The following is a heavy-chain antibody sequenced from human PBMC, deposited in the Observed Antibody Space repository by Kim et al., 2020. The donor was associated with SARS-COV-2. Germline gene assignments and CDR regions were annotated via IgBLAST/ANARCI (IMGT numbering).Heavy chain of an antibody. D-gene: IGHD2-21*02. J-gene: IGHJ4*02. CDR1: GYTFTSYA. CDR3: ARGEGYCGGDCYPLGPIDY. Sequence: ASVKVSCKAYGYTFTSYAMHWVRQAPGQRLEWMGWINAGNGNTKYSQKFQGRVTITRDTSASTAYMELSSLRSEDTAVYYCARGEGYCGGDCYPLGPIDYWGQGTLVTVSS. CDR2: INAGNGNT. V-gene: IGHV1-3*01.